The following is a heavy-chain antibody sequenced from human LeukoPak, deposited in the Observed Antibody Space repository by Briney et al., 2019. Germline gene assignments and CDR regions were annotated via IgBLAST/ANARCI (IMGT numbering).Heavy chain of an antibody. V-gene: IGHV1-69*04. Sequence: ASVKVSCKASGGTFSSYAISWVRQAPGQGLEWMGRIIPIFGIANYAQKFQGRVTITADKSTSTAYMELSSLRSEDTAVYYCARDEGYDGSYSDYWGQGTLVTVSS. CDR1: GGTFSSYA. J-gene: IGHJ4*02. D-gene: IGHD3-16*01. CDR2: IIPIFGIA. CDR3: ARDEGYDGSYSDY.